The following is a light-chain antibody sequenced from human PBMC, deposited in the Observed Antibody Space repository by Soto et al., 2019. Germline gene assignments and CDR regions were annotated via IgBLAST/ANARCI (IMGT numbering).Light chain of an antibody. CDR1: QSVSNN. J-gene: IGKJ4*01. Sequence: EIVMTQPPATLSVSPGERATLSCRASQSVSNNLAWYQQKPGQAPRLLIYFASTRATGIPVRFSGSGSGTEFTLTISSLQSEDFAVYYCQQYNKWPLTFGGGTKVETK. CDR2: FAS. V-gene: IGKV3-15*01. CDR3: QQYNKWPLT.